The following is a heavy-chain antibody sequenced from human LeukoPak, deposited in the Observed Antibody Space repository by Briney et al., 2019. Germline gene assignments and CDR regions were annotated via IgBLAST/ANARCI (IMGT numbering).Heavy chain of an antibody. Sequence: SETLSLTCAVYGGSFSGYYWSWIRQPPGKGLEWIGEINHSGSTNYNPSLKSRVTISVDTSKNQFSLKLSSVTAADTAVYYCASSTVNYHGMDVWGQGTTVTVSS. J-gene: IGHJ6*02. V-gene: IGHV4-34*01. CDR3: ASSTVNYHGMDV. D-gene: IGHD4-17*01. CDR2: INHSGST. CDR1: GGSFSGYY.